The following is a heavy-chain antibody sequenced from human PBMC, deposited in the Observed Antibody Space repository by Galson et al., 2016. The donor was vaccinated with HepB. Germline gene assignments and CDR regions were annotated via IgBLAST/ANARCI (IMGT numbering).Heavy chain of an antibody. Sequence: QSGAEVKKPGESLKISCKASGYIFTSYWIGWVRQMPGKGLEWMGTIYPGDSDTRYSPSSQGQVTISADKSISAAYLQWNSLKASDTAMYYCARRKNYAPDYWGQGTLVTVSS. CDR2: IYPGDSDT. D-gene: IGHD1-7*01. CDR3: ARRKNYAPDY. J-gene: IGHJ4*02. V-gene: IGHV5-51*01. CDR1: GYIFTSYW.